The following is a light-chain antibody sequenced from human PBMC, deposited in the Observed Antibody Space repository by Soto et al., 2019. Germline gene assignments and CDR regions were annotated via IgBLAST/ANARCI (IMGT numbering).Light chain of an antibody. V-gene: IGLV2-14*03. CDR2: DVS. CDR1: TNDIGNYNY. J-gene: IGLJ2*01. CDR3: SSYSTISTHVI. Sequence: QSALTQPASVSGSPGQSITISCTGTTNDIGNYNYVSWYQHHPGKAPKLIVSDVSNRPSGVSNRFSGSKSGNTASLSTSGLQAEDEADYYCSSYSTISTHVIFGGGTKVTVL.